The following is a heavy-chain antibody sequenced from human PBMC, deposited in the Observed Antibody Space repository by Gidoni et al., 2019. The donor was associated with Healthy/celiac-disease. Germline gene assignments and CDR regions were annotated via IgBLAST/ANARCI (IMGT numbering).Heavy chain of an antibody. Sequence: QVQLQQWGAGLLKPSEALSLTCAVYGGSFSGYYWSWIRQPPGKGLEWIGEINQSGRTDYNPSLKSRVTRAVDTAKNQFSLKRSSVTAADTAVYYCARGLVGYGDYIDYWGQGTLVTVSS. CDR2: INQSGRT. CDR1: GGSFSGYY. J-gene: IGHJ4*02. CDR3: ARGLVGYGDYIDY. D-gene: IGHD4-17*01. V-gene: IGHV4-34*01.